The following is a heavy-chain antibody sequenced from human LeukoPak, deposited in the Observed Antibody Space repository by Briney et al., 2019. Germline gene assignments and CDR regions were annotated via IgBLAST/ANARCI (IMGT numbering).Heavy chain of an antibody. CDR1: GFTFSTYA. D-gene: IGHD6-25*01. CDR3: ASGGAPAGY. Sequence: GGSLRLSCAASGFTFSTYAMSWVRQAPGKGLEWVSAISGSADSTYYADSVKGRFTISRDNSKNTLYLQMNSLRAEDTAVYYCASGGAPAGYWGQGTLVIVSS. V-gene: IGHV3-23*01. CDR2: ISGSADST. J-gene: IGHJ4*02.